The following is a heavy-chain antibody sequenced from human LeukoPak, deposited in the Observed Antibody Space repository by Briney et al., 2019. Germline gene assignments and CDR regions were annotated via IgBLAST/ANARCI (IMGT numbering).Heavy chain of an antibody. Sequence: GRSLRLSCAASGFTFSSYAMHWVRQAPGKGLEWVAVISYDGSNKYYADSVKGRFTISRDNAKNTLYLQMNSLRAEDTAVYYCLCGKDAFDIWGQGTMVTVSS. CDR1: GFTFSSYA. CDR2: ISYDGSNK. V-gene: IGHV3-30*04. D-gene: IGHD4-23*01. J-gene: IGHJ3*02. CDR3: LCGKDAFDI.